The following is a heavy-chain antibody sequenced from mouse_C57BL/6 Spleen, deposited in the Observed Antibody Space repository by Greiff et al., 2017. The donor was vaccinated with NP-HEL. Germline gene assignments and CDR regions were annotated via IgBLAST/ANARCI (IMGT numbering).Heavy chain of an antibody. Sequence: QVQLQQPGAELVMPGASVKLSCKASGYTFTSYWMHWVKQRPGQGLEWIGEIDPSDSYTNYNQKFKGKSTLTVDKSSSTSFMQLSILTSEDSAVYYCARGRTLGLLDYWGHGTTLTVSS. CDR1: GYTFTSYW. D-gene: IGHD4-1*01. V-gene: IGHV1-69*01. CDR3: ARGRTLGLLDY. J-gene: IGHJ2*01. CDR2: IDPSDSYT.